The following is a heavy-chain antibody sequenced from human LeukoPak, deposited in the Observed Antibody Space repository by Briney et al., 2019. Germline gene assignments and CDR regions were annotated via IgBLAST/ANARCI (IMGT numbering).Heavy chain of an antibody. CDR2: IVVGSGNT. CDR1: GFTFTSSA. V-gene: IGHV1-58*02. D-gene: IGHD3-10*01. CDR3: AASSFTYYYGSGSYYPFDY. Sequence: SVTVSCKASGFTFTSSAMQWVRQARGQRLEWIGWIVVGSGNTNYAQKFQERVTITRDMSTSTAYMELSSLRSEDTAVYYCAASSFTYYYGSGSYYPFDYWGQGTLVTVSS. J-gene: IGHJ4*02.